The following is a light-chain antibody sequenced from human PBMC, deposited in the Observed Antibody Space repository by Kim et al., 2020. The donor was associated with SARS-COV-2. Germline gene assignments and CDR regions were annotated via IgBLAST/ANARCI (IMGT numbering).Light chain of an antibody. CDR3: QKYGSSPRYT. V-gene: IGKV3-20*01. CDR1: QSLSSSY. J-gene: IGKJ2*01. Sequence: EIVLTQSPGTLSLSPGERATLSCRASQSLSSSYLAWYQQKPGQAPRLLIYGTSTRATGIPDRFSGSGSVTDFTLTISRLEPEDFAVYYCQKYGSSPRYTFGQGTKREI. CDR2: GTS.